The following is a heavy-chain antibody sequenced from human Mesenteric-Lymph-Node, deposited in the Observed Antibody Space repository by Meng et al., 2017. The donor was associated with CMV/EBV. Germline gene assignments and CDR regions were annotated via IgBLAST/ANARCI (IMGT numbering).Heavy chain of an antibody. D-gene: IGHD3-10*01. CDR1: GGSITSSGYF. Sequence: SETLSLTCTVSGGSITSSGYFWGWIRQPPGKGLEWIGSIYYSGSTYYNPSLKSRVTISVDTSKNQFSLKLSSVTAADTAVYYCARRGGAARGAGDYWGQGTLVTVSS. CDR2: IYYSGST. J-gene: IGHJ4*02. CDR3: ARRGGAARGAGDY. V-gene: IGHV4-39*01.